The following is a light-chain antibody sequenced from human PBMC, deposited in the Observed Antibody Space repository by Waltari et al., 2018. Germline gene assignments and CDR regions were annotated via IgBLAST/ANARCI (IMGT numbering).Light chain of an antibody. V-gene: IGLV3-21*04. J-gene: IGLJ1*01. CDR2: YDR. CDR1: NIGTYS. CDR3: HVWHPHVDPGV. Sequence: SYVVTQPPSVSVAPGETATITCGGDNIGTYSVHWYQQKAGQAPGLVIFYDRDRPSGIPDRFSGSNSGKTATLTISRVEAGDEARYYCHVWHPHVDPGVFGTGTEVTVL.